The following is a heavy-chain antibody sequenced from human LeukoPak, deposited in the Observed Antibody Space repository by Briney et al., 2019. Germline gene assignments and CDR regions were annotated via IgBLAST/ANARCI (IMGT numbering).Heavy chain of an antibody. CDR1: GGSINSYY. Sequence: ASETLSLTCSVSGGSINSYYWSWIRQSPGKGLEWIGYIHYSGSTNYNPSLKSRVTISVDTSKNQFSLKLRSVTAADTAVYYCARHVNSNGSPSDYWGQGTLVTVSS. D-gene: IGHD1-26*01. CDR3: ARHVNSNGSPSDY. CDR2: IHYSGST. V-gene: IGHV4-59*08. J-gene: IGHJ4*02.